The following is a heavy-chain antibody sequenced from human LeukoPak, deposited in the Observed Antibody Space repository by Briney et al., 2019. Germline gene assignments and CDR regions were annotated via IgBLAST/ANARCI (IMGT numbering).Heavy chain of an antibody. CDR3: ARDHGYDPFFDY. J-gene: IGHJ4*02. V-gene: IGHV3-33*01. D-gene: IGHD5-12*01. CDR1: GFTFSSYG. CDR2: IWYDGSNK. Sequence: GRSLRLSCATSGFTFSSYGIHWVRQAPGKGLEWVAIIWYDGSNKYYADSVKGRFTITRDNSKNTLYLQMNSLRAEDTAVYYCARDHGYDPFFDYWGQGTLVTVSS.